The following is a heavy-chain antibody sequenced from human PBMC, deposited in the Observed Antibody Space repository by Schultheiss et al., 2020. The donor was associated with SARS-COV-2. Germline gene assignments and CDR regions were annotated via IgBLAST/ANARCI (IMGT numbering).Heavy chain of an antibody. V-gene: IGHV4-59*01. CDR2: IYYSGST. CDR3: ARDFPVRSSAYYYYYMDV. J-gene: IGHJ6*03. Sequence: SETLSLTCTVSDGSIRNYFWTWIRQPPGKGLEWIGNIYYSGSTNYNPSLKSRVTISVDTSKNQFSLKLSSVTAADTAVYYCARDFPVRSSAYYYYYMDVWGKGTTVTVSS. D-gene: IGHD6-6*01. CDR1: DGSIRNYF.